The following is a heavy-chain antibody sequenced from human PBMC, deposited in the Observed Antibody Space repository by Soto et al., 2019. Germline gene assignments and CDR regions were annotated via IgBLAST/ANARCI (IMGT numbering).Heavy chain of an antibody. CDR3: ASTMYSSSWYSIYFDY. D-gene: IGHD6-13*01. CDR1: GDSVSSNSAA. CDR2: TYYRSKWYN. J-gene: IGHJ4*02. V-gene: IGHV6-1*01. Sequence: SQTLSLTCVISGDSVSSNSAAWNWIRQSPSRGLEWLGRTYYRSKWYNDYAVSVKSRITINPDTSKNQFSLQLNFVTPEDTAVYYCASTMYSSSWYSIYFDYWGQGTLVTVSS.